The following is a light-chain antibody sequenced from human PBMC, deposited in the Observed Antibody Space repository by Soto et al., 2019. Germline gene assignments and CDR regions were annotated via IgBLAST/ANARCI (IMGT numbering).Light chain of an antibody. J-gene: IGKJ3*01. CDR2: AAS. CDR1: QDISNS. Sequence: IQLTQSPSSLSASVGDRVTITCRASQDISNSLAWYQQKPGKAPRLLISAASTLLSGLPSRFSGSGSGTDFTLTISSLQPEDFATYYCQHLNPYPPGTFGPGTRWIS. CDR3: QHLNPYPPGT. V-gene: IGKV1-9*01.